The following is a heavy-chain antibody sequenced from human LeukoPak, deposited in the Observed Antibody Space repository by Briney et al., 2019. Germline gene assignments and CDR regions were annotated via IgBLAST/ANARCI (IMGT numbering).Heavy chain of an antibody. D-gene: IGHD3-10*01. CDR1: GYTFTSYG. J-gene: IGHJ5*02. Sequence: ASVKVSCKASGYTFTSYGISWVRQAPGQGLEWKGWISAYNGNTNYAQKLQGRVTMTTDTSTSTTYMELRSLRSDDTAVYYCARDLEYGSGSYYDNWFDPWGQGTLVTVSS. CDR3: ARDLEYGSGSYYDNWFDP. V-gene: IGHV1-18*01. CDR2: ISAYNGNT.